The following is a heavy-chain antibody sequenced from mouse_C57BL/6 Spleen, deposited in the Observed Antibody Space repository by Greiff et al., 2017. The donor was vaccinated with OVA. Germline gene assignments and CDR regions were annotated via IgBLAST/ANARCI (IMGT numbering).Heavy chain of an antibody. Sequence: EVKLMESGGGLVKPGGSLKLSCAASGFTFSSYAMSWVRQTPETRLEWVATISDGGSYTYYPDNVKGRFTISRDNAKNNLYLQMSHLKSEDTAMYYCARDYGYYPYYFDYWGQGTTLTVSS. CDR2: ISDGGSYT. CDR3: ARDYGYYPYYFDY. J-gene: IGHJ2*01. CDR1: GFTFSSYA. D-gene: IGHD2-3*01. V-gene: IGHV5-4*01.